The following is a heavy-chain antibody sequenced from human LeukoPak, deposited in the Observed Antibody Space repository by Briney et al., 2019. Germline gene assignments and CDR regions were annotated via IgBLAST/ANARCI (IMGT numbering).Heavy chain of an antibody. CDR2: INHSGST. D-gene: IGHD2-2*01. Sequence: PSETLSLTCTVSGGSISSSSYYWSWIRQPPGKGLEWIGEINHSGSTNYNPSLKSRVTISVDTSKNQFSLKLSSVTAADTAVYYCARAEGDIVVVPAPRFFDYWGQGTPVTVSS. V-gene: IGHV4-39*07. CDR3: ARAEGDIVVVPAPRFFDY. CDR1: GGSISSSSYY. J-gene: IGHJ4*02.